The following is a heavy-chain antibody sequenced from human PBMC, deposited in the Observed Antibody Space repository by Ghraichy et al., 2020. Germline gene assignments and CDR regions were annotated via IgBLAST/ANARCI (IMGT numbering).Heavy chain of an antibody. D-gene: IGHD5-18*01. CDR1: GFTFSSYS. V-gene: IGHV3-48*02. Sequence: LSLTCAASGFTFSSYSMNWVRQAPGKGLEWVSYISSSSSTIYYADSVKGRFTISRDNAKNSLYLQMNSLRDEDTAVYYCARGGTRGYSYGPPDYWGQGTLVTVSS. J-gene: IGHJ4*02. CDR2: ISSSSSTI. CDR3: ARGGTRGYSYGPPDY.